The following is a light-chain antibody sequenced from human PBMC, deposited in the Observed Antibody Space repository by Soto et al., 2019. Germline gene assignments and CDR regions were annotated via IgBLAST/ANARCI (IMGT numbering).Light chain of an antibody. V-gene: IGKV3-20*01. CDR3: QQYGSQPMYT. J-gene: IGKJ2*01. CDR1: QSVSSSY. CDR2: GAS. Sequence: EIVLTQSPGTLSLSPGERATLSCRASQSVSSSYFAWYQQKPDQAPRLLIYGASGRATGSPDRFSGSGSGTNFSLTISRLETEDFAVYYCQQYGSQPMYTFGKGTKLEIK.